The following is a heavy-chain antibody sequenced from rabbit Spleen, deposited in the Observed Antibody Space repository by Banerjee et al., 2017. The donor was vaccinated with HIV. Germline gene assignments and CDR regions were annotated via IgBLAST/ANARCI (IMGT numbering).Heavy chain of an antibody. CDR1: GFSFNSGYD. CDR3: ARDGAGNSYFNL. CDR2: IAAGSGGAT. V-gene: IGHV1S40*01. Sequence: QSLEESGGGLVQPGGSLKLSCKASGFSFNSGYDMCWVRQAPGKGLEWIACIAAGSGGATYYATWEKGGFTVSKTASTTVTLQLNSLTAADTATYFCARDGAGNSYFNLWGPGTLVTAS. D-gene: IGHD8-1*01. J-gene: IGHJ4*01.